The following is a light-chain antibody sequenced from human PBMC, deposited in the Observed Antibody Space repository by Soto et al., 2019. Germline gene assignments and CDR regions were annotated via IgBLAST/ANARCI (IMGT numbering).Light chain of an antibody. J-gene: IGKJ2*01. V-gene: IGKV3-20*01. CDR3: HQYGSSSSYT. CDR2: GES. Sequence: EIVLTQSPGTLSLSPGERATLSCRASQSVSTSYLAWYQQKPGQAPTILIYGESSRATCIADRFNGSGSGTDFPITISRLVHEDFAVDYCHQYGSSSSYTFGRGTKMEIK. CDR1: QSVSTSY.